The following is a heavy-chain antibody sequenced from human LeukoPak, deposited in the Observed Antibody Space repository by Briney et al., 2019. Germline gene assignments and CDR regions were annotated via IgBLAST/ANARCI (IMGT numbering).Heavy chain of an antibody. CDR1: GFTFGEDA. V-gene: IGHV3-49*03. CDR2: IRTETNGATA. D-gene: IGHD2-15*01. J-gene: IGHJ4*02. CDR3: ARLIVVVVAASSYFDF. Sequence: GGSLRLSCTASGFTFGEDAMSWFRQAPGKGLVWVGFIRTETNGATAEYAASVKGRFSISRDDSKSIAYLQMNSLKTEDTAVYYCARLIVVVVAASSYFDFWGQGTRVTVSS.